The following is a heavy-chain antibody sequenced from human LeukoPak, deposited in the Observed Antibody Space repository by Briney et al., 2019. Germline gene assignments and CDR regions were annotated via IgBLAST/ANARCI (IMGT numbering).Heavy chain of an antibody. CDR2: ISYDGSNK. CDR1: GFTFSSYA. V-gene: IGHV3-30*04. Sequence: PGRSLRLSCAASGFTFSSYAMHWVRQAPGKGLEWVAVISYDGSNKYYADSVKGRFTISRDNSKNTLYLQMNSLRAEDTAVYCCARDPGFDYDSRNDAFDIWGQGTMVTVSS. CDR3: ARDPGFDYDSRNDAFDI. D-gene: IGHD3-22*01. J-gene: IGHJ3*02.